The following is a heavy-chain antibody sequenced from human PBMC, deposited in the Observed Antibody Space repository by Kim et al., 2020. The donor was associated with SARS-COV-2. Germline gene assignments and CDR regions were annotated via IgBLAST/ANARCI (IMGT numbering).Heavy chain of an antibody. D-gene: IGHD2-8*01. V-gene: IGHV4-39*01. Sequence: SETLSLTCTVSGGSISSSSYYWGWIRQPPGKGLEWIGSIYYSGSTYYNPSLKSRVTISVDTSKNQFSPKLSSVTAADTAVYYCASRDYISLSDIVLMVYGDDAFDIWGQGTMVTVSS. CDR3: ASRDYISLSDIVLMVYGDDAFDI. CDR1: GGSISSSSYY. CDR2: IYYSGST. J-gene: IGHJ3*02.